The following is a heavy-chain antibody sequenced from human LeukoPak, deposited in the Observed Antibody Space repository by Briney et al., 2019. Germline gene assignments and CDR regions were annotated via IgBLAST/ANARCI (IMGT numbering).Heavy chain of an antibody. Sequence: GGSLRLSCAASGFTFSNNGKHWVRQAPGKGLEWVAYIRYDGSKTDYADSVKGRFTISRDNSKNTLYLQMNSLRAEDTAVYYCAKCPYGYIDYWGQGTLVTVSS. CDR1: GFTFSNNG. V-gene: IGHV3-30*02. J-gene: IGHJ4*02. D-gene: IGHD3-10*01. CDR2: IRYDGSKT. CDR3: AKCPYGYIDY.